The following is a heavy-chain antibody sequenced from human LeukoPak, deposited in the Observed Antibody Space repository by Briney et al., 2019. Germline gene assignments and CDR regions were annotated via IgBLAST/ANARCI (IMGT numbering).Heavy chain of an antibody. J-gene: IGHJ4*02. D-gene: IGHD2/OR15-2a*01. V-gene: IGHV3-15*01. Sequence: GGSLRLSCAASGFTFSNAWMSWVRQAPGKGLEWVGRTKSKGDGGTTDYAAPVKGRFTISRDDSKNTLYLQMNSLKTEDTAMYYCTKAAPTNRSWGQGTLVTVSS. CDR1: GFTFSNAW. CDR2: TKSKGDGGTT. CDR3: TKAAPTNRS.